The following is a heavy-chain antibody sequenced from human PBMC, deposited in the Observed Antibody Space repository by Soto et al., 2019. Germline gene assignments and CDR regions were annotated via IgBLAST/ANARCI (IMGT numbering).Heavy chain of an antibody. CDR2: INHGGST. CDR1: GGSFSSYF. V-gene: IGHV4-34*01. CDR3: ARGVVGGIDTDYFDY. J-gene: IGHJ4*02. D-gene: IGHD2-2*01. Sequence: QVQLQQWGAGLLKPSETLSLTCGVYGGSFSSYFWTWIRQPPGKGLEWIGEINHGGSTNYNPSLKSRVTISVDPSKNHFSLNLNSVTAADTAMYFCARGVVGGIDTDYFDYWGQGTLVTVSS.